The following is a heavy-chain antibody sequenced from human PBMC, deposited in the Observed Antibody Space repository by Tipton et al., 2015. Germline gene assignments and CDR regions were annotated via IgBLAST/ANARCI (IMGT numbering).Heavy chain of an antibody. CDR3: SRGKDPYKVGNY. V-gene: IGHV4-4*02. CDR1: GGSISSITW. CDR2: IFHSADT. Sequence: TLSLTCTVSGGSISSITWWTWVRQPPNKGLEWIGQIFHSADTKYNPSLRSRVTMSVDTSKNQFSLKLTSVTAADTAVYYCSRGKDPYKVGNYWDQGTLVTVSS. J-gene: IGHJ4*02. D-gene: IGHD5-24*01.